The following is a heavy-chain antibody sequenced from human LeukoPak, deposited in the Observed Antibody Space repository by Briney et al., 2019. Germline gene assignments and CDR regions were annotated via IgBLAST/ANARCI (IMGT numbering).Heavy chain of an antibody. CDR3: ARGLHGPDH. V-gene: IGHV3-74*01. J-gene: IGHJ5*02. CDR2: IDSDGSNT. Sequence: PGGSLRLSCAASGFTFSSYWMEWVRQAPGKGLVWVSRIDSDGSNTNYADSVKGRFTVSRDNAKNTLYLQMSSLRAEDTAVYYCARGLHGPDHWGQGTLVTVSS. D-gene: IGHD5/OR15-5a*01. CDR1: GFTFSSYW.